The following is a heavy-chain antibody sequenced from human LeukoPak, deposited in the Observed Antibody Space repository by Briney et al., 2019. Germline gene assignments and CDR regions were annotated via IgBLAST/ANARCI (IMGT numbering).Heavy chain of an antibody. V-gene: IGHV3-43*02. CDR2: ISGDGGST. CDR1: GFTFSSYS. Sequence: GGSLRLSCAASGFTFSSYSMNWVRQAPGKGLEWVSLISGDGGSTYYADSVKGRFTISRDNSKNSLYLQMNSLRTEDTALYYCAKGTSESWVFDYWGQGTLVTVSS. CDR3: AKGTSESWVFDY. D-gene: IGHD1-26*01. J-gene: IGHJ4*02.